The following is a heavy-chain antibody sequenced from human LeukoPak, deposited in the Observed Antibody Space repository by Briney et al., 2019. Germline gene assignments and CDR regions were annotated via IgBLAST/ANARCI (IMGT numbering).Heavy chain of an antibody. D-gene: IGHD6-6*01. CDR2: IYHSGST. V-gene: IGHV4-30-2*01. CDR1: GGSISSGGYY. CDR3: AREESIAARRGY. Sequence: SETLSLTCTVSGGSISSGGYYWSWIRQPPGKGLEWIGYIYHSGSTYYNPSLKSRVTISVDRSKNQFSLKLSSVTAADTAVYYCAREESIAARRGYWGQGTLVTVSS. J-gene: IGHJ4*02.